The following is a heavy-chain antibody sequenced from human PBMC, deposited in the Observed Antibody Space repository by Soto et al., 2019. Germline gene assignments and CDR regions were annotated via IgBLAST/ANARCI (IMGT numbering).Heavy chain of an antibody. CDR1: GFTVSSNY. Sequence: EVPLVESGGGLVQPGGSLRLSCAASGFTVSSNYMSWVRQAPGKGLEWVSVIFSGGSTYYADSVKGRFTISRDNSKNTLYLQMNSLRAEDTAVYYCARDPTYYDIPFDPWGQGTLVTVSS. D-gene: IGHD3-9*01. J-gene: IGHJ5*02. CDR2: IFSGGST. CDR3: ARDPTYYDIPFDP. V-gene: IGHV3-66*01.